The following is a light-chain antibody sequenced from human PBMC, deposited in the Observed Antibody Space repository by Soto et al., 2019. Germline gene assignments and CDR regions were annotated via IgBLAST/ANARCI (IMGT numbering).Light chain of an antibody. J-gene: IGLJ3*02. CDR3: SSYAGSNNWV. CDR2: EVT. V-gene: IGLV2-8*01. Sequence: QSVLTQPPSASGSPGQSVTIACTGTSSDVGGYFYVSWYQQHPGKAPKLMIYEVTKRPSGVPDRFSGSKSGNTASLTVAGLQAEDEAKYYCSSYAGSNNWVFGGGTKVTVL. CDR1: SSDVGGYFY.